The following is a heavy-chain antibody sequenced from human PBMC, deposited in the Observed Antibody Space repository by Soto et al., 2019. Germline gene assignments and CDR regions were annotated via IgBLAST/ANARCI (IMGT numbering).Heavy chain of an antibody. J-gene: IGHJ2*01. Sequence: QVQLVESGGGVVQPGRSLRLSCAASAFTFSNYGMHWVRQAPGKGLEWVAAISYDGSDKYYADSVKGRFTISRDNSKNTLYLQMNSLRREDTAVYYCAKDGQRGWYARKFLDWYFDLWGRGTLVTVSS. CDR2: ISYDGSDK. D-gene: IGHD6-19*01. V-gene: IGHV3-30*18. CDR1: AFTFSNYG. CDR3: AKDGQRGWYARKFLDWYFDL.